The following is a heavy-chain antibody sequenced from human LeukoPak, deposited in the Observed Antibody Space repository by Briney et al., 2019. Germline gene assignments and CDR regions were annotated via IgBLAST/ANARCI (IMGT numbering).Heavy chain of an antibody. Sequence: NLGESLKISCKGSGYTFATYWIGWVRQMPGKGLEWMGIIYPGDSRATYSPSFQGQVTISADKSIPTAYLQWNSLKASDTAIYYCVRHLSDITSCPNYWGPGTLITVAS. CDR2: IYPGDSRA. CDR1: GYTFATYW. CDR3: VRHLSDITSCPNY. D-gene: IGHD2-2*01. V-gene: IGHV5-51*01. J-gene: IGHJ4*02.